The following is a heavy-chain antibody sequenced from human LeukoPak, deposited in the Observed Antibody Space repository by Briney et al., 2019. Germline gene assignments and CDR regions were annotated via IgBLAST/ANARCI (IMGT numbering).Heavy chain of an antibody. CDR1: GFTFSSYG. J-gene: IGHJ4*02. CDR3: ARDTGSYSSESGKPPSRARFDY. D-gene: IGHD1-26*01. Sequence: GGSLRLSCAVSGFTFSSYGMHWVRQAPGKGLEWVAVIWYDGSNKYYADSVKGRFTISRDNSKNTLYLQMNSLRAEDTAVYYCARDTGSYSSESGKPPSRARFDYWGQGTLVTVSS. V-gene: IGHV3-33*01. CDR2: IWYDGSNK.